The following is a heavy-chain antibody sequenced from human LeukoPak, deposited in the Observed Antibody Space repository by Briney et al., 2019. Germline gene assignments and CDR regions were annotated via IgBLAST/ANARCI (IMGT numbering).Heavy chain of an antibody. J-gene: IGHJ4*02. V-gene: IGHV4-59*01. CDR3: ARAIGVAVAGPVDY. Sequence: SETLSLTCTVSGGSISSYYWSWTRQPPGKGLEWLGYIYYSGSTNYNPSLKSRVTISVDTSKNQFSLKLSSVTAADTAVYYCARAIGVAVAGPVDYWGQGTLVTVSS. CDR2: IYYSGST. D-gene: IGHD6-19*01. CDR1: GGSISSYY.